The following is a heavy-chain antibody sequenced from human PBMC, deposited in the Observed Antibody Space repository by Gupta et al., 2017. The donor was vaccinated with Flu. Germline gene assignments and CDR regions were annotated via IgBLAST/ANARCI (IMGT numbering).Heavy chain of an antibody. CDR2: ISFNGSEK. CDR3: AKDFESILTYCYMSWYFDL. V-gene: IGHV3-30*18. CDR1: VFPFSNYG. Sequence: QVQLVESGGGVVQPGRSLRLSCAASVFPFSNYGMHWVRQAPGKGLEWVAVISFNGSEKYYRDPVKGRFTISRDNSKNTLYLQMDSLRPEATAVYYCAKDFESILTYCYMSWYFDLWGRGSLGTVSS. J-gene: IGHJ2*01. D-gene: IGHD3-9*01.